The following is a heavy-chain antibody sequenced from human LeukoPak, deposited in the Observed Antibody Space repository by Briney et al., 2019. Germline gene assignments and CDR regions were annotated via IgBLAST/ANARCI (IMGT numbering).Heavy chain of an antibody. CDR1: GFTFSTYW. CDR3: ARASTTVPNLLDN. V-gene: IGHV3-74*03. CDR2: LSGDGSST. J-gene: IGHJ4*02. Sequence: GGSLRLSCVASGFTFSTYWMHWVRQAPGKGLLWVSRLSGDGSSTAYADSLKGRFTISRDNAKHTLYLQMNSLRAEDTAVYSCARASTTVPNLLDNWGQGTLVTVSS. D-gene: IGHD4-17*01.